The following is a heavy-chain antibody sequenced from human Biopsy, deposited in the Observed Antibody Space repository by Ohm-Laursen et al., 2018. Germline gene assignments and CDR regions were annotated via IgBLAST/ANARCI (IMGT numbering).Heavy chain of an antibody. V-gene: IGHV1-2*02. Sequence: ASVKVSCKASGYTFTSYHVHWVRQAPGQGLEWMGWVNAKTGDTNYAQKFQGRVTMTRDTSISTAYVDLSSLRSDDTAVYYCTRGGYYYDSLAYYYWFDPWGQGTLVTVSS. CDR3: TRGGYYYDSLAYYYWFDP. D-gene: IGHD3-22*01. CDR2: VNAKTGDT. CDR1: GYTFTSYH. J-gene: IGHJ5*02.